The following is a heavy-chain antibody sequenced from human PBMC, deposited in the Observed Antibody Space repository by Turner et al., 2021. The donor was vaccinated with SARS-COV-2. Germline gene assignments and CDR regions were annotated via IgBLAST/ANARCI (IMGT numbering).Heavy chain of an antibody. V-gene: IGHV3-21*01. Sequence: EVQLVESGGGLVKPGGSLRLSCAASGFTFISYSMHWVRQAPGKGLGWVSSISSSSSYIYYADSGKGRFTISRDNAKNSLYLQMNSLRAEDTAVYYCARDHRPVVVPAAKRAGSYYYGMDVWGQGTTVTVSS. D-gene: IGHD2-2*01. CDR1: GFTFISYS. CDR3: ARDHRPVVVPAAKRAGSYYYGMDV. CDR2: ISSSSSYI. J-gene: IGHJ6*02.